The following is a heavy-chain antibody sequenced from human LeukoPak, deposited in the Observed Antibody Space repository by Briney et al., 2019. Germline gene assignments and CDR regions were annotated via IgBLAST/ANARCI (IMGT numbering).Heavy chain of an antibody. V-gene: IGHV4-39*01. CDR2: IYYSGST. CDR1: GGSISSSSYY. J-gene: IGHJ5*02. CDR3: ATLKQWLVALLWFDP. D-gene: IGHD6-19*01. Sequence: SEGLSLTCTVSGGSISSSSYYWGCIRQPPGKGLEWIGCIYYSGSTYYNPYLKSRVTISVDTSKNQFSLKLSSVTAADTAVYYCATLKQWLVALLWFDPWGQGTLVTVSS.